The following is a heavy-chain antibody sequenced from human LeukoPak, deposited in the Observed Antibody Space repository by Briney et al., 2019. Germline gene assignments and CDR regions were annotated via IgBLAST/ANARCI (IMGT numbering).Heavy chain of an antibody. D-gene: IGHD2-15*01. V-gene: IGHV3-49*03. J-gene: IGHJ4*02. Sequence: GGSLRLSCTASGFTFGDYSMTWFRQAPGKGLEWVSFIRNKASGGTTEHAASVRGRFTTSRDDSRSIAYLQMNSLKTEDTALYYCTRDRIMTDFWGQGTLVTVSS. CDR2: IRNKASGGTT. CDR3: TRDRIMTDF. CDR1: GFTFGDYS.